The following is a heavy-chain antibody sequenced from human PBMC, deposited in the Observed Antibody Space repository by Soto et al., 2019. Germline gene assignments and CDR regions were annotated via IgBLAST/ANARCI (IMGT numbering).Heavy chain of an antibody. V-gene: IGHV1-58*02. D-gene: IGHD2-2*01. CDR3: AADPYCSSTSCYWGFDP. CDR1: GFTFTSSA. J-gene: IGHJ5*02. Sequence: VKVSCKASGFTFTSSAMQWVRQARGQRLEWIGWIVVGSGNTNYAQKFQERVTITRDMSTSTAYMELSSLRSEDTAVYYCAADPYCSSTSCYWGFDPWGQGTLVTVSS. CDR2: IVVGSGNT.